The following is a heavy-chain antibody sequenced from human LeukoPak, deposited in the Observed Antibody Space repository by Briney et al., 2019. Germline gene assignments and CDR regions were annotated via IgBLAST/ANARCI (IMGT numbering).Heavy chain of an antibody. D-gene: IGHD2-2*01. CDR1: GFTFSSYA. CDR3: AKGALREPAAIWLNWFDP. CDR2: ISGSGGST. V-gene: IGHV3-23*01. J-gene: IGHJ5*02. Sequence: HPGGSLRLSCAASGFTFSSYAMSWVRQAPGKGLEWVSAISGSGGSTYYADSVKGRFTISRDNSKNTLYLQMNSLRAEDTAVYYCAKGALREPAAIWLNWFDPWGQGTLVAVSS.